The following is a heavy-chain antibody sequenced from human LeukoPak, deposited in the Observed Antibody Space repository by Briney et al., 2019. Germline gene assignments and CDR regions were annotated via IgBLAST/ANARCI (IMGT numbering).Heavy chain of an antibody. D-gene: IGHD4-11*01. J-gene: IGHJ6*03. CDR3: ARDDVGTAVTYYYYYMDV. Sequence: ASVKVSCKASGYTFTSYGISWVRQAPGQGLEWMGWISAYNGNTNYAQKLQGRVTMTTDTSTSTAYMELSSLRSEDTAVYYCARDDVGTAVTYYYYYMDVWGKGTTVTVSS. V-gene: IGHV1-18*01. CDR2: ISAYNGNT. CDR1: GYTFTSYG.